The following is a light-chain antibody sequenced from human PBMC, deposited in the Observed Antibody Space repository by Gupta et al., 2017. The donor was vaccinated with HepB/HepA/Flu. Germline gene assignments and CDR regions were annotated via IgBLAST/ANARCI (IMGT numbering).Light chain of an antibody. V-gene: IGLV1-44*01. Sequence: SVLPHPPSASEPPGQRLTISCSGSSSNIGSNTVNWYQQHPGTAPKLLIYTNNQRPAGVPDRFSGSKSGTSASLAISGRQSEDEADYFCAAWDDSLDASVFGNGTKVTV. J-gene: IGLJ1*01. CDR1: SSNIGSNT. CDR2: TNN. CDR3: AAWDDSLDASV.